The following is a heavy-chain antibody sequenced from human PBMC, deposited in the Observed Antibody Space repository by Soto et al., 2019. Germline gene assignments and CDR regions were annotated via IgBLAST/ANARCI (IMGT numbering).Heavy chain of an antibody. J-gene: IGHJ4*02. V-gene: IGHV1-69*08. CDR1: GGTFSSYT. CDR3: ARDARVSGHDLDDLDY. Sequence: QVQLVQSGAEVKKPGSSVKVSCKASGGTFSSYTISWVRQAPGQGLEWMGRIIPILGIANYAQKFQGRVTITADKSTSTAYMELRSLRSDDTAVYYCARDARVSGHDLDDLDYWGQGTLVTVSS. CDR2: IIPILGIA. D-gene: IGHD5-12*01.